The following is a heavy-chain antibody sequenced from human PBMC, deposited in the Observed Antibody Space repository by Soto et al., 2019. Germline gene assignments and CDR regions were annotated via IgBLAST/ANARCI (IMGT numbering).Heavy chain of an antibody. Sequence: ASVKVSCKASGYIFSSHCIYWVRQAPGQGLQWMGIINPGGGQTAYGQKLQGKVTLTRDMDTSTVYMELNSLTYDDTAVYYCARDVSGPGATYVMDVWGQGTTVTVSS. CDR3: ARDVSGPGATYVMDV. V-gene: IGHV1-46*01. CDR1: GYIFSSHC. CDR2: INPGGGQT. D-gene: IGHD2-2*01. J-gene: IGHJ6*02.